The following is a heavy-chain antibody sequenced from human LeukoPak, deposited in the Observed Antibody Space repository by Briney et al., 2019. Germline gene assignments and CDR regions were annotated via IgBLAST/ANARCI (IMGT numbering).Heavy chain of an antibody. Sequence: GSLRLSCAASGFTFSNAWMSWVRQAPGKGLEWVGRIKSKADGGTTDYAAPVKGRFTISRDDSKNTLYLQMNSLKTEDTAVYYCTTVNRDIVVVVAAIDYWGQGTLVTVSS. J-gene: IGHJ4*02. D-gene: IGHD2-15*01. CDR2: IKSKADGGTT. V-gene: IGHV3-15*01. CDR3: TTVNRDIVVVVAAIDY. CDR1: GFTFSNAW.